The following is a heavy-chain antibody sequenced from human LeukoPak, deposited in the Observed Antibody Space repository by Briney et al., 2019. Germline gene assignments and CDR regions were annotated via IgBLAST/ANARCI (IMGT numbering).Heavy chain of an antibody. CDR2: IYYSGST. D-gene: IGHD5-18*01. Sequence: SETLSLTCAVSGGSISSGGYSWSWIRQPPGKGLEWIGYIYYSGSTYYNPSLKSRVTISVDTSKNQFSLKLSSVTAADTAVYYCARGVTQLWPPYFDYWGQGTLVTVSS. J-gene: IGHJ4*02. CDR3: ARGVTQLWPPYFDY. V-gene: IGHV4-30-2*05. CDR1: GGSISSGGYS.